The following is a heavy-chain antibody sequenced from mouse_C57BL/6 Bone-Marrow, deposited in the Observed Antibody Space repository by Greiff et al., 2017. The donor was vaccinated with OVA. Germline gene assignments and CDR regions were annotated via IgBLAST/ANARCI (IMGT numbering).Heavy chain of an antibody. V-gene: IGHV5-4*01. D-gene: IGHD2-1*01. CDR1: GFTFSSYA. CDR3: ARDQGNYWYFDV. Sequence: EVQGVESGGGLVKPGGSLKLSCAASGFTFSSYAMSWVRQTPEKRLEWVATISDGGSYTYYPDNVKGRFTISRDNAKNNLYLQMSHLKSEDTAMYYCARDQGNYWYFDVWGTGTTVTVSS. CDR2: ISDGGSYT. J-gene: IGHJ1*03.